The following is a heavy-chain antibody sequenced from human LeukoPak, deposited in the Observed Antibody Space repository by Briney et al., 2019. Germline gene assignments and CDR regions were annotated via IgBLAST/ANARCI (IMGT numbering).Heavy chain of an antibody. CDR3: ASGYQGGFDY. CDR1: GGSISSYD. V-gene: IGHV4-59*01. J-gene: IGHJ4*02. CDR2: ICCSGST. D-gene: IGHD5-18*01. Sequence: SETLSLSCAVSGGSISSYDWSWIRQPPGKGLEWVGYICCSGSTNYNPSLKSRVTISVDTSKNQFSLQLSSVTAADTAVYYCASGYQGGFDYWGQGTLVTVSS.